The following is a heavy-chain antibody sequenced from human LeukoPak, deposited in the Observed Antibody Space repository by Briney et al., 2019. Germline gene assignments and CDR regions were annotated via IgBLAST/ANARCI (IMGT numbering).Heavy chain of an antibody. CDR3: AKAPIYYYYGMDV. J-gene: IGHJ6*02. Sequence: GGSLRLSCAASGFTFDDYAMHWVRQAPGKGLEWVSGISWNSGSIGYADSVKGRFTISRDNAKNSLYPQMNSLRAEDTALYYCAKAPIYYYYGMDVWGQGTTVTVSS. V-gene: IGHV3-9*01. CDR2: ISWNSGSI. CDR1: GFTFDDYA. D-gene: IGHD3-3*01.